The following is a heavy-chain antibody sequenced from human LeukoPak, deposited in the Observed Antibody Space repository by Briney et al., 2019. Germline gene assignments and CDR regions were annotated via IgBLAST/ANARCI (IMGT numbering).Heavy chain of an antibody. V-gene: IGHV3-23*01. J-gene: IGHJ4*02. CDR3: AKDGLRTRVTSPPY. D-gene: IGHD4-17*01. CDR2: ISGSGGST. CDR1: GFTVSSNY. Sequence: QPGGSLRLSCAASGFTVSSNYMSWVRQAPGKGLEWVSAISGSGGSTYYADSVKGRFTISRDNSKNTLYLQMNSLRAEDTAVYYCAKDGLRTRVTSPPYWGQGTLVTVSS.